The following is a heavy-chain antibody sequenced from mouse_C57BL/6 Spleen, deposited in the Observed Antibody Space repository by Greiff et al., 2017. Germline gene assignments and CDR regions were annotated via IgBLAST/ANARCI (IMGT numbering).Heavy chain of an antibody. CDR1: GYAFSSYW. J-gene: IGHJ3*01. D-gene: IGHD2-12*01. V-gene: IGHV1-80*01. CDR2: IYPGDGDT. CDR3: ARQWDSQGFAY. Sequence: QVQLKESGAELVKPGASVKISCKASGYAFSSYWMNWVKQRPGKGLEWNGQIYPGDGDTNYNGKFKGKATLTADKSSSTAYMQLSSLTSEDSAVYFCARQWDSQGFAYWGQGTLVTVSA.